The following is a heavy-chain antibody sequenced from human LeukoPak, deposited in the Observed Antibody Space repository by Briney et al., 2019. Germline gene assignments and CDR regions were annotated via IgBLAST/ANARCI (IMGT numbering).Heavy chain of an antibody. J-gene: IGHJ4*02. CDR1: GGSISGSY. V-gene: IGHV4-59*01. CDR3: ARGIESYGDYGY. D-gene: IGHD4-17*01. Sequence: SETLSLTCTVSGGSISGSYWSWIRQPPGKGLEWIAYMYNSGSTNYNPSLKSRVTISIDTSKNQFSLKLSSLTAADTAIYYCARGIESYGDYGYWGRGILVTVSS. CDR2: MYNSGST.